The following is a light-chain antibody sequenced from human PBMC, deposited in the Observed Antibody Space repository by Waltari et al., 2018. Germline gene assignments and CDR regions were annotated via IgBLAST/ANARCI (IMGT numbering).Light chain of an antibody. V-gene: IGKV3-15*01. Sequence: EIVMTQFPATLSVSPGEGATLSCRASQSVSGKLAWYQQKPGQPPRLLIYGGTTRAPGVPARFSGRGYGTDFSLTISSLQSEDLAVYYCQQYDDWPMYTFGQGNKLEI. CDR3: QQYDDWPMYT. CDR1: QSVSGK. J-gene: IGKJ2*01. CDR2: GGT.